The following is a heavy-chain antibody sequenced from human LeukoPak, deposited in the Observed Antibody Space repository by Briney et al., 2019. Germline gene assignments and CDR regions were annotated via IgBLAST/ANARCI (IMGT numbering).Heavy chain of an antibody. CDR3: ATGGRGWFDP. Sequence: NPSETLSLTCSVSGYSISSGYYWGWIRQPPGKGLEWIGSIYYSGSTYYSPSLKSRVTISVDTSKNQFSLKLSSVTAADTAVYYCATGGRGWFDPWGQGTLVTVSS. V-gene: IGHV4-38-2*02. J-gene: IGHJ5*02. D-gene: IGHD1-14*01. CDR1: GYSISSGYY. CDR2: IYYSGST.